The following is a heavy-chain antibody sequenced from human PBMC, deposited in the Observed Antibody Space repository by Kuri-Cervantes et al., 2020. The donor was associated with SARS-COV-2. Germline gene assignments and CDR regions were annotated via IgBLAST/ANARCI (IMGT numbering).Heavy chain of an antibody. CDR1: GGSFSGYY. CDR2: IYYSGST. V-gene: IGHV4-59*01. D-gene: IGHD6-13*01. Sequence: SQTLSLTCAVYGGSFSGYYWSWIRQPPGKGLEWIGYIYYSGSTNYNPSLKSRVTISVDTSKNQFSLKLSSVTAADTAVYYCARSGYSSSWDFDYWGQGTLVTVSS. CDR3: ARSGYSSSWDFDY. J-gene: IGHJ4*02.